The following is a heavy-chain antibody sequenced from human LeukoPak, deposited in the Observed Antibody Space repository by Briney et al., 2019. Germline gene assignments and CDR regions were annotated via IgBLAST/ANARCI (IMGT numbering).Heavy chain of an antibody. CDR3: AFLRIAAAGTLGAFDI. J-gene: IGHJ3*02. CDR2: IYHSGST. V-gene: IGHV4-30-2*01. Sequence: SETLSLTCTVSGGSISSGAYYWSWIRQPPRKGLEWIGYIYHSGSTYYNPSLKSRVTISVDRSKNQFSLKLSSVTAADTAIYYCAFLRIAAAGTLGAFDIWGQGTMVTVSS. CDR1: GGSISSGAYY. D-gene: IGHD6-13*01.